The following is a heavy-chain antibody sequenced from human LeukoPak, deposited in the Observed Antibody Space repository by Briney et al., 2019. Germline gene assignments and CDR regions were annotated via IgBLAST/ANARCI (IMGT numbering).Heavy chain of an antibody. CDR1: GFPFSVYW. D-gene: IGHD6-13*01. Sequence: GGSLRLSCAASGFPFSVYWMNWVRQAPGKGLEWVASINQVGSEKYYVDSVKGRFTISRDNAKTSLYLQMNSLRAEDTAVYYCTRDGVAAGLYFDCWGQGTLVTVSS. V-gene: IGHV3-7*03. CDR3: TRDGVAAGLYFDC. CDR2: INQVGSEK. J-gene: IGHJ4*02.